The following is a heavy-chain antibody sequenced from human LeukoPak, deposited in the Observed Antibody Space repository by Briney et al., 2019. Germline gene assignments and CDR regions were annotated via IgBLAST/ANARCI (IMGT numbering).Heavy chain of an antibody. CDR2: ISVSGST. CDR1: GFTFRSYA. D-gene: IGHD2-21*01. J-gene: IGHJ4*02. V-gene: IGHV3-23*01. Sequence: GGSLRLSCAASGFTFRSYAMSWVRQAPGKGLEWVSGISVSGSTYYADSVKGRFAISRDNSKNTLYLQMNSLRAEDTAVYYCAKVLALGDYYFDYWGQGTLVTVSS. CDR3: AKVLALGDYYFDY.